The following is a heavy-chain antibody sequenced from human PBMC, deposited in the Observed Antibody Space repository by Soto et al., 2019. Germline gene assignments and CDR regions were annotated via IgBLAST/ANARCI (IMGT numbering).Heavy chain of an antibody. CDR3: ARYGSGTYYPTTFDY. J-gene: IGHJ4*02. CDR1: GCSISSADYY. V-gene: IGHV4-31*03. CDR2: RYYSGST. D-gene: IGHD3-10*01. Sequence: QVQLQESGPGLVKPSQTLSLTCTVSGCSISSADYYWSWIRQHPGKGLEWIGYRYYSGSTYYNPCLRSRVTISVDTSKNQCSLKLSSVTAADTAVYYCARYGSGTYYPTTFDYWGQGTLVTVSS.